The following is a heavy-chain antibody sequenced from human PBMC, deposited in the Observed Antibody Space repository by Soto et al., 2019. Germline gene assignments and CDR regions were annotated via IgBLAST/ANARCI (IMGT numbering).Heavy chain of an antibody. Sequence: PSETLSLTCAVSGGSISSGGYSWSWIRQPPGKGLEWIGYIYHSGSTYYNPSLKSRVTISVDRSKNQFSLQLTSVTAADTAVYFCARHDNMTLGSQYLVSWGPGTLVTVSS. CDR1: GGSISSGGYS. V-gene: IGHV4-30-2*01. CDR2: IYHSGST. D-gene: IGHD1-1*01. J-gene: IGHJ4*02. CDR3: ARHDNMTLGSQYLVS.